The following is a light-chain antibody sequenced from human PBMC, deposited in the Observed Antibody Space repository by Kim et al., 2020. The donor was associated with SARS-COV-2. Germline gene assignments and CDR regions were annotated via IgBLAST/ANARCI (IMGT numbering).Light chain of an antibody. V-gene: IGLV3-19*01. CDR3: KSRDSSGNRLV. CDR2: AKN. Sequence: SSELTQDPAVSVALGQTVRITCQGDSLRSYYASWYQQKPGQAPVLVIFAKNNRPSGIPDRISGSSSGNTASLTISGAQAEDEADYYCKSRDSSGNRLVSGGGTKLTVL. J-gene: IGLJ3*02. CDR1: SLRSYY.